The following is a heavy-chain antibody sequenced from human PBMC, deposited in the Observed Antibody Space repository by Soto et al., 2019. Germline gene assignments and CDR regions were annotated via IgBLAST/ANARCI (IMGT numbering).Heavy chain of an antibody. CDR3: AAGGTRWLHSPFDN. V-gene: IGHV1-24*01. CDR1: GHTLTELS. CDR2: FDPEDGAT. Sequence: QVQLVQTGAEVSKPGASAKVSCKVSGHTLTELSMHWVRQAPGKGLERMGGFDPEDGATISAQKFQGRDTVTEDTSTDSTYLGLRSLSSQDKAVYYSAAGGTRWLHSPFDNWGQRTLVTISS. D-gene: IGHD6-19*01. J-gene: IGHJ4*02.